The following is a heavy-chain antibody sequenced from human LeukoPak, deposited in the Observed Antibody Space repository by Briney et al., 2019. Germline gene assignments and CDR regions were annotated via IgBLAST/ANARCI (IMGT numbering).Heavy chain of an antibody. Sequence: GGSLRLSCAASGFTFSNYAVSWVRQAPGKGLEWVSSLSGSGDSTYSGDSVKGRFTISRDNSKNTLSLQMNSLRVEDTAIYYCAKKYYYDGSGFFPHDAFDIWGQGTMVTVSS. CDR3: AKKYYYDGSGFFPHDAFDI. CDR1: GFTFSNYA. J-gene: IGHJ3*02. D-gene: IGHD3-22*01. CDR2: LSGSGDST. V-gene: IGHV3-23*01.